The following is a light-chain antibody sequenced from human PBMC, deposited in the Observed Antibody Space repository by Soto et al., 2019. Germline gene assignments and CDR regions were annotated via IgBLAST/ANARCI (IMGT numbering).Light chain of an antibody. CDR1: QSISSF. J-gene: IGKJ4*01. V-gene: IGKV3-15*01. CDR2: GAS. Sequence: EIWLAQAPVTLALSPGERATLSFRASQSISSFLAWYQQKPGQAPRLLIYGASTRATGIPARFSGSGSGTEFTLTISSLQSEDFAVYYCQQYNNWPLTFGGGTKVDI. CDR3: QQYNNWPLT.